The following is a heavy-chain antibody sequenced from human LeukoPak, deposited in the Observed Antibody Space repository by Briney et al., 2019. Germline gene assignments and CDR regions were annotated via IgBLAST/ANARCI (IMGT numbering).Heavy chain of an antibody. Sequence: GGSLRLSCAASGFTFDDYAMHWVRQAPGKGLEWVSGISWNSGSIGYADSVKGRFTISRDNAKNSLYLQMNSLRAEDTALYYCAKDKEDTLDAFDIWGQGTMVTVSS. CDR2: ISWNSGSI. V-gene: IGHV3-9*01. CDR3: AKDKEDTLDAFDI. CDR1: GFTFDDYA. D-gene: IGHD2-15*01. J-gene: IGHJ3*02.